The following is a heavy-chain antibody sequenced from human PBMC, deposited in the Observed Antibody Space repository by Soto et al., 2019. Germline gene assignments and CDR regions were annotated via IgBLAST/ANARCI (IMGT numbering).Heavy chain of an antibody. Sequence: GGTLRLSCAPSGFTFSSFAMHWVRQAPGKGLEWVAAIYYDGSNKYYADSVKGRFTISGDNSKNTLYLQMNSLRAEDTAVYYCARNLNSFDYWGQGT. D-gene: IGHD1-7*01. CDR3: ARNLNSFDY. V-gene: IGHV3-33*01. CDR2: IYYDGSNK. CDR1: GFTFSSFA. J-gene: IGHJ4*02.